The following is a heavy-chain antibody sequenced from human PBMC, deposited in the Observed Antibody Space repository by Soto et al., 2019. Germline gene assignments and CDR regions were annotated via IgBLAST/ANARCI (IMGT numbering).Heavy chain of an antibody. CDR2: IYYGGST. J-gene: IGHJ4*02. V-gene: IGHV4-30-2*01. Sequence: SETLSLTCAVSGGSISSGDFSWNWIRQPPGKGLEYIGYIYYGGSTYYNPSLQSRVTMSVDRSRNQFSLKLNSVTAADTAVYYCARVRREYDNSGQVEYWGQGTLVTVSS. CDR1: GGSISSGDFS. D-gene: IGHD3-22*01. CDR3: ARVRREYDNSGQVEY.